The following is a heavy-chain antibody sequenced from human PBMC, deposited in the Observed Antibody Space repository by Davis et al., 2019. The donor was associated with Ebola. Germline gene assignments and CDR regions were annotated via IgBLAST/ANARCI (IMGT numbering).Heavy chain of an antibody. CDR1: GFTFSSYA. V-gene: IGHV3-23*01. D-gene: IGHD1-26*01. CDR3: AKRKSGSYSEGYFDY. CDR2: ISGTGITT. Sequence: GESLKISCAASGFTFSSYAMSWVRQPPGKGLQWVSAISGTGITTYYADSVKGRFTISRDNSKNTLYLQMNSLRAEDTAVYYCAKRKSGSYSEGYFDYWGQGTLVTVSS. J-gene: IGHJ4*02.